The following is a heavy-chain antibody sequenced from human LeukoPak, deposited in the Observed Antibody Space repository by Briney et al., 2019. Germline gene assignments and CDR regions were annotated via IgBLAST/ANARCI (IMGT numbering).Heavy chain of an antibody. J-gene: IGHJ4*02. CDR1: GDSISSARNY. CDR3: ARHLSGTAMAHYFDF. V-gene: IGHV4-39*01. Sequence: SETLSLTCSVSGDSISSARNYWGWIRQSPGKGLEWLASVYSGGSTHSNPSFTSRVSISIDMSKNQFSLKLYSVTASDAAIYYCARHLSGTAMAHYFDFWGQGTLVTVSS. CDR2: VYSGGST. D-gene: IGHD5-18*01.